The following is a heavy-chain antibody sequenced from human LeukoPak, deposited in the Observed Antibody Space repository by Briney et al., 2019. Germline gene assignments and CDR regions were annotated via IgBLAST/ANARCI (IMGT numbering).Heavy chain of an antibody. J-gene: IGHJ3*01. Sequence: ASVKVSCETSGYTFTNYYIHWVRRAPGQGLEWMGKINPSGGSTSYPQKFQGRVTMTRDTSTTTVYMELSTLRSEDTAIYYCARGYCSGGGCSVLDTFDGWGQGTMVTVSS. CDR1: GYTFTNYY. CDR2: INPSGGST. D-gene: IGHD2-15*01. V-gene: IGHV1-46*01. CDR3: ARGYCSGGGCSVLDTFDG.